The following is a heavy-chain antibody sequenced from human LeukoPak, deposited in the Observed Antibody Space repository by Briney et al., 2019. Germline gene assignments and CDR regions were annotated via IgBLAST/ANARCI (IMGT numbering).Heavy chain of an antibody. CDR2: MNTKSGKT. CDR1: GYTFTSYD. CDR3: ARGAVGATSSYYYCYIDF. J-gene: IGHJ6*03. D-gene: IGHD1-26*01. Sequence: VASVTVSCKASGYTFTSYDINWVRQAHGQGIEWMGWMNTKSGKTIYANTFQDRVTITRHTSISTAYMELSSLRSEDTAVYYFARGAVGATSSYYYCYIDFWGKGTTVTISS. V-gene: IGHV1-8*01.